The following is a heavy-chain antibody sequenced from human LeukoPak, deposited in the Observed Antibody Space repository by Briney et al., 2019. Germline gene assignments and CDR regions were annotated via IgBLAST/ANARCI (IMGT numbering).Heavy chain of an antibody. J-gene: IGHJ4*02. CDR2: IIPIFGTA. Sequence: SVKVSCKASGGTFSSYAISWVRQAPGQGLEWMGGIIPIFGTANYAQKFQGRVTITADESTSTAYMELSSLRSEDTAVYYCARYPYSSMNSFDYWGQGTLVTVSS. D-gene: IGHD6-13*01. CDR1: GGTFSSYA. V-gene: IGHV1-69*13. CDR3: ARYPYSSMNSFDY.